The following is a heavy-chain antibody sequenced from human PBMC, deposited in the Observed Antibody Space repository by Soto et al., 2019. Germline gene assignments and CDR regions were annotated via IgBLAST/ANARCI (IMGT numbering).Heavy chain of an antibody. J-gene: IGHJ4*02. D-gene: IGHD1-20*01. CDR2: VFHTGNT. Sequence: SETLSLTCSVSGDSIRSYYWTWIRQPPGKGLQWIGYVFHTGNTNYNPSLKSRVTISEDASKNQVSLRLTSVTAADTAVYFCAREQYNWKIWGQGTLVTAPQ. CDR3: AREQYNWKI. CDR1: GDSIRSYY. V-gene: IGHV4-59*01.